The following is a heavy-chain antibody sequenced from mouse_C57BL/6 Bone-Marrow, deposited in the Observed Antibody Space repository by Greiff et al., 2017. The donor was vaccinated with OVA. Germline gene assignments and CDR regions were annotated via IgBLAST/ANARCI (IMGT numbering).Heavy chain of an antibody. Sequence: VLLQQPGAELVMPGASVKLSCKASGYTFTSYWMHWVKQRPGQGLEWIGEIDPSDSYTNYNQKFKGKSTLTVDKSSSTAYMQLSSLTSEDSAVYYCARPTRQLRDYYAMDYWGQGTSVTVSS. CDR3: ARPTRQLRDYYAMDY. D-gene: IGHD3-2*02. CDR1: GYTFTSYW. J-gene: IGHJ4*01. CDR2: IDPSDSYT. V-gene: IGHV1-69*01.